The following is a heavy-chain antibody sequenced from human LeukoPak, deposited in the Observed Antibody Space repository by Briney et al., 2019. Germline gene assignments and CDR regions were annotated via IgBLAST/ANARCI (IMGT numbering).Heavy chain of an antibody. Sequence: SSVKVSCKASGGTFSGYAISWVRQAPGQGLEWMGGIIPIFGTANYAQKFQGRVTITADKSTSTAYMELSSLRSEDTAVYYCARGAGDYDILTGYRPTMFYFDYWGQGTLVTVSS. D-gene: IGHD3-9*01. CDR3: ARGAGDYDILTGYRPTMFYFDY. CDR1: GGTFSGYA. CDR2: IIPIFGTA. V-gene: IGHV1-69*06. J-gene: IGHJ4*02.